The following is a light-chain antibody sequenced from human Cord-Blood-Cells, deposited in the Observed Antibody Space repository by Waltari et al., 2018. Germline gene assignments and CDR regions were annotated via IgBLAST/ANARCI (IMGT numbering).Light chain of an antibody. J-gene: IGLJ2*01. CDR2: DVS. V-gene: IGLV2-14*01. Sequence: QSALTQPASVSGSPGQSITISCTGTSSDVGGYNFVTWYQQHPGKAPKLMIYDVSNLPSGAANRFAGSESGNTASLTISGLQAEDEADYYCSSYTSRSTLDVVFGGGTKLTVL. CDR1: SSDVGGYNF. CDR3: SSYTSRSTLDVV.